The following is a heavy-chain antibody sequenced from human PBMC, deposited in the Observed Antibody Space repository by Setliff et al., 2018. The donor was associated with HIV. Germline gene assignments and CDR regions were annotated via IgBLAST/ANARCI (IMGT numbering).Heavy chain of an antibody. J-gene: IGHJ5*02. Sequence: ASETLSLTCAVSGGPISSNWWSWVRQSPGKGLEWIGEIYHSGSTHYNPSLQSRVTISVDRSGNQFSLRLTSVTAADTAVYYCATCRHRPSNWFDPWGQGTVVTVSS. CDR3: ATCRHRPSNWFDP. CDR2: IYHSGST. CDR1: GGPISSNW. V-gene: IGHV4-4*02.